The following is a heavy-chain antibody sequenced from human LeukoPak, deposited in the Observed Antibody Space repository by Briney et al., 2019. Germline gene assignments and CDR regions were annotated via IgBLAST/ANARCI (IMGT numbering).Heavy chain of an antibody. CDR1: EFTFSSFA. D-gene: IGHD4-17*01. J-gene: IGHJ5*02. Sequence: QPGGSLRLSCEASEFTFSSFAMNWVRQAPGKGLEWVSYSSGSSGTTYYADSVTGRFTVSRDNAKNSLYLQMNSLRAEDTAVYYCARDFNHYGEVVSRWFDPWGQGTLVIVSS. V-gene: IGHV3-48*01. CDR3: ARDFNHYGEVVSRWFDP. CDR2: SSGSSGTT.